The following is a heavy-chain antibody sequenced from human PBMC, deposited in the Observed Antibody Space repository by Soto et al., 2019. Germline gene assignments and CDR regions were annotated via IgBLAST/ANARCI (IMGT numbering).Heavy chain of an antibody. V-gene: IGHV3-21*01. CDR2: ISSGSDYI. Sequence: EVQLVESGGGLVKPGGSLRLYCAASGFTFSSYSMNWVRQAPGKGLEWVSSISSGSDYIFYADSVKGRFTISRDNAKNSLFLQMNSLTAEDTAVYYCARSPVGDAFNVWGQGTVVTVSS. CDR1: GFTFSSYS. J-gene: IGHJ3*01. CDR3: ARSPVGDAFNV.